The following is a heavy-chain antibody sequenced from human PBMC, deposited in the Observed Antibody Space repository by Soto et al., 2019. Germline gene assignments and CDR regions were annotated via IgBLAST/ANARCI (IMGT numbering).Heavy chain of an antibody. Sequence: TGGSLRLSCAASGFTFSSYAMHWVRQAPGKGLEWVAVISYDGSNKYYADSVKGRFTISRDNSKNTLYLQMNSLRAEDTAVYYCARAYTGNVWSGYYHYYYYGMDVWGQGTTVTVSS. V-gene: IGHV3-30-3*01. CDR3: ARAYTGNVWSGYYHYYYYGMDV. D-gene: IGHD3-3*01. J-gene: IGHJ6*02. CDR1: GFTFSSYA. CDR2: ISYDGSNK.